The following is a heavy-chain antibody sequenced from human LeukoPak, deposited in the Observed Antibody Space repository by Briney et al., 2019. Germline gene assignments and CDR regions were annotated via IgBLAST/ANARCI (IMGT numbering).Heavy chain of an antibody. CDR1: GGSISSYY. Sequence: SETLSLTCTVSGGSISSYYWSWIRQPPGKGLEWIGEINHSGSTNYNPSLKSRVTISVDTSKNQFSLKLSSVTAADTAVYYCARSATYYYDSSGYYWYAFDIWGQGTMVTVSS. D-gene: IGHD3-22*01. V-gene: IGHV4-34*01. CDR2: INHSGST. J-gene: IGHJ3*02. CDR3: ARSATYYYDSSGYYWYAFDI.